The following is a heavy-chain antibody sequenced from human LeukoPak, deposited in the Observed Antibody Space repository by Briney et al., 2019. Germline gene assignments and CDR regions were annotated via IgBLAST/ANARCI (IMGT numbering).Heavy chain of an antibody. Sequence: SETLSLTCAVYGGSFSGYYWSWIRQPPGKGVEWIGEINHSGSTNYNPSLKSRVTISVDTSKYQFSLKLSSVTAADTAVYYCARTVGAPLYYYYMDVWGKGTTVTVSS. J-gene: IGHJ6*03. D-gene: IGHD1-26*01. CDR1: GGSFSGYY. CDR3: ARTVGAPLYYYYMDV. V-gene: IGHV4-34*01. CDR2: INHSGST.